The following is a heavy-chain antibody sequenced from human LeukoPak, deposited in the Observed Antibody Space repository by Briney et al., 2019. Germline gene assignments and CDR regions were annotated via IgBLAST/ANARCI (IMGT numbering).Heavy chain of an antibody. CDR2: ISYDGSNK. J-gene: IGHJ4*02. Sequence: ARSLRLSCAASGFTFSSYGMHWVRQAPGKGLEWLAFISYDGSNKFYADSVKGRFTFSRDNSKNTLYLEMNSLRAEDTAVYYCAKSGGYYFDYWGQGTLVTVSS. CDR1: GFTFSSYG. V-gene: IGHV3-30*18. CDR3: AKSGGYYFDY. D-gene: IGHD2-15*01.